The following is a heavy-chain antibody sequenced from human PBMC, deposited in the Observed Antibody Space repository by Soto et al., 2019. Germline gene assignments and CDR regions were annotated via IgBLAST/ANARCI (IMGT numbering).Heavy chain of an antibody. D-gene: IGHD6-19*01. V-gene: IGHV3-30*18. Sequence: QVKLVESGGAVVQSGRSLRLSCTASRFRFSAYGMHWVRQAPGKELEWVALISDDGKTQFFTDSVEGRFTISRDNSRNTLYLQMNSLRPEDTAVYYCVKGGYKTGWPAFDHWGHGTRVTVSS. CDR1: RFRFSAYG. CDR2: ISDDGKTQ. CDR3: VKGGYKTGWPAFDH. J-gene: IGHJ4*01.